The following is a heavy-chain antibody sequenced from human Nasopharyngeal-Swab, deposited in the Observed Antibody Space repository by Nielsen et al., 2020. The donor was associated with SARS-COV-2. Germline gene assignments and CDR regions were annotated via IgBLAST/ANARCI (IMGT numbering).Heavy chain of an antibody. CDR1: GFTFSSYA. CDR3: AKDESGYDLDAFDI. Sequence: GESLKNSCAASGFTFSSYAMSWVRQAPGKGLEWVSAISGSGGSTYYADSVKGRFTISRDNSKNTLYLQMNSLRAEDTAVYYCAKDESGYDLDAFDIWGQGTMVTVSS. V-gene: IGHV3-23*01. J-gene: IGHJ3*02. CDR2: ISGSGGST. D-gene: IGHD5-12*01.